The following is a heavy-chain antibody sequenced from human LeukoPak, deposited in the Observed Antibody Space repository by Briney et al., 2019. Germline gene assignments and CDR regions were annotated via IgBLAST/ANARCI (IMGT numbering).Heavy chain of an antibody. V-gene: IGHV4-4*07. CDR3: ARDRADSSGYYYHFDY. CDR1: GGSISSYY. CDR2: IYTSGST. J-gene: IGHJ4*02. Sequence: SETLSLTCTVSGGSISSYYWSWIRQPAGKGLEWIGRIYTSGSTNYNPSLKSRVTISVDTSKNQFSLKLSSVTAADTAVYYCARDRADSSGYYYHFDYWGQGTLVTVSP. D-gene: IGHD3-22*01.